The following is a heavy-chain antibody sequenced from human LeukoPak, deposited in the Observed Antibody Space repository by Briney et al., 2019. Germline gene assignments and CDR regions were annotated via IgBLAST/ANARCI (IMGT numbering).Heavy chain of an antibody. Sequence: EASVKVSCKASGYTFTSYGISWVRQAPGQGLEWMGWISAYNGNTNYAQKLQGRATMTTDTSTSTAYIELRSLRSDDTAVYYCARRITIFGVVTDYYYYYGMDVWGQGTTVTVSS. D-gene: IGHD3-3*01. J-gene: IGHJ6*02. CDR1: GYTFTSYG. CDR2: ISAYNGNT. CDR3: ARRITIFGVVTDYYYYYGMDV. V-gene: IGHV1-18*01.